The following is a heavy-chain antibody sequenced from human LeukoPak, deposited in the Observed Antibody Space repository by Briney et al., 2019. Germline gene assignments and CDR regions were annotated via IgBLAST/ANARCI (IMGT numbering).Heavy chain of an antibody. CDR1: DYSISSAFY. Sequence: PSETLSLTCTVSDYSISSAFYWGWIRQPPGKGLECIGIIHHGGSTNYKPSLKSRVTISVDTSKNQFSLKLNSVTAADTAVYYCARGGYYGSGNDFRFDPWGQGTLVTVSS. CDR3: ARGGYYGSGNDFRFDP. V-gene: IGHV4-38-2*02. J-gene: IGHJ5*02. CDR2: IHHGGST. D-gene: IGHD3-10*01.